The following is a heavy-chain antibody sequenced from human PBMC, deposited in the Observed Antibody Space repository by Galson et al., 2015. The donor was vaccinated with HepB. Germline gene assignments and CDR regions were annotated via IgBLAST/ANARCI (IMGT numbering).Heavy chain of an antibody. J-gene: IGHJ3*02. CDR1: GFTFSSYS. CDR2: ISSSSSYI. D-gene: IGHD1-26*01. Sequence: SLRLSCAASGFTFSSYSMNWVRQAPGKGLEWVSSISSSSSYIYYADSVKGRFTISRDNAKNSLYLQMNSLRAEDTAVYYCARDAGSGSYEEWDAFDIWGQGTMVTVSS. V-gene: IGHV3-21*01. CDR3: ARDAGSGSYEEWDAFDI.